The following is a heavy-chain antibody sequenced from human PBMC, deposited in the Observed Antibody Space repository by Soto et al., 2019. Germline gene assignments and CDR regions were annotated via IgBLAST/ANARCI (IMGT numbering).Heavy chain of an antibody. CDR2: IYYSGST. J-gene: IGHJ6*02. V-gene: IGHV4-39*01. CDR3: ARQGQGLRYYYSGMDV. Sequence: KSSETLSLTCTVSGGSISSSSYYWGWIRQPPGKGLEWIGSIYYSGSTYYNPSLKSRVTISVDTSKNQFSLKLSSVTAADTAVYYCARQGQGLRYYYSGMDVWGQRTTVTVS. CDR1: GGSISSSSYY. D-gene: IGHD4-17*01.